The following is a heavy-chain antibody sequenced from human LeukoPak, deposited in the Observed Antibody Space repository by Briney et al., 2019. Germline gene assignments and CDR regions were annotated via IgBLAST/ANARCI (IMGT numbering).Heavy chain of an antibody. D-gene: IGHD6-13*01. J-gene: IGHJ4*02. V-gene: IGHV3-30*18. Sequence: GGSLRLSCAASGFTFSSYGMHWVRQAPGKGLEWVAVISYDGSNKYYADSVKGRFTISRDNSKNTLYPQMNSLRAEDTAVYYCAKWNPIAAALDYWGQGTLVTVSS. CDR1: GFTFSSYG. CDR3: AKWNPIAAALDY. CDR2: ISYDGSNK.